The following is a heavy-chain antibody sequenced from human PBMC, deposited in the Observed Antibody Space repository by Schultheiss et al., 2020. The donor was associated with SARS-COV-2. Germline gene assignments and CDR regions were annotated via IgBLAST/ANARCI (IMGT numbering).Heavy chain of an antibody. Sequence: GGSLRLSCAASGFTFTAYTINWVRQAPGKGLEWVSSMSGSTTYIYYADSVKGRFTISRDSARNSVYLQMNSLRAEDTAVYYCVSTYGMDVWGQGTTVTVSS. J-gene: IGHJ6*02. CDR3: VSTYGMDV. V-gene: IGHV3-21*04. CDR1: GFTFTAYT. CDR2: MSGSTTYI.